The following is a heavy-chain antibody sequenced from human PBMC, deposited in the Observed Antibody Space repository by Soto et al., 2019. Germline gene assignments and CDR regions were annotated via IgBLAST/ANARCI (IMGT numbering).Heavy chain of an antibody. Sequence: QDQLLQSGAEVQKPGASVTVSCKASGYSFTNYGITWVRQAPGQGLEWMGWISAFNGNTHYAQKLQGRVTMTTDASTSTAYMELRSLRSDDTAVYYCARDRGVAPPVAGNTHYYYYMDVWGKGTTVTVSS. CDR2: ISAFNGNT. CDR3: ARDRGVAPPVAGNTHYYYYMDV. D-gene: IGHD6-19*01. CDR1: GYSFTNYG. J-gene: IGHJ6*03. V-gene: IGHV1-18*01.